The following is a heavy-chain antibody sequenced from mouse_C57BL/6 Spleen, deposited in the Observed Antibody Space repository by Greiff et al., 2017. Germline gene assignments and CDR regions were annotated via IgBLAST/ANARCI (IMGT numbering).Heavy chain of an antibody. CDR3: ARSDYYGSRYAMDY. V-gene: IGHV1-80*01. D-gene: IGHD1-1*01. CDR2: IYPGDGDT. CDR1: GYAFSSYW. J-gene: IGHJ4*01. Sequence: VQLQQSGAELVKPGASVKISCKASGYAFSSYWMNWVKQRPGKGLEWIGQIYPGDGDTNYNGKFKGKATLTADKSSSTAYMQLSSLNSEDSAVYFCARSDYYGSRYAMDYGGQGTSVTVSS.